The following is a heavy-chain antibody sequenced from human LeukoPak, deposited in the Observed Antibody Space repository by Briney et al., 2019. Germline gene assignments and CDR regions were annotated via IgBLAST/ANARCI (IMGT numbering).Heavy chain of an antibody. J-gene: IGHJ3*02. CDR1: GGSFSGYY. D-gene: IGHD6-13*01. V-gene: IGHV4-34*01. Sequence: PSETLSLTCAVYGGSFSGYYWSWNRQPPGKGLEWIGEINHSGSTNYNPSLKSRVTISVDTSKNQFSLKLSSVTAADTAVYYCAREVKQQLVSFLCAFDIWGQGTMVTVSS. CDR3: AREVKQQLVSFLCAFDI. CDR2: INHSGST.